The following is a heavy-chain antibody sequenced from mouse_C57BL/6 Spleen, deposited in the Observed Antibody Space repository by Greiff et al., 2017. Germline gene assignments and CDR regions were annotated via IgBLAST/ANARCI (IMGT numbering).Heavy chain of an antibody. D-gene: IGHD1-1*01. CDR1: GYAFSSYW. J-gene: IGHJ2*01. CDR2: IYPGDGDT. CDR3: ARRATVVAPFDY. Sequence: VKLVESGAELVKPGASVKISCKASGYAFSSYWMNWVKQRPGKGLEWIGQIYPGDGDTNYNGKFKGKATLTADKSSSTAYMQLSSLTSEDSAVYFCARRATVVAPFDYWGQGTTLTVSS. V-gene: IGHV1-80*01.